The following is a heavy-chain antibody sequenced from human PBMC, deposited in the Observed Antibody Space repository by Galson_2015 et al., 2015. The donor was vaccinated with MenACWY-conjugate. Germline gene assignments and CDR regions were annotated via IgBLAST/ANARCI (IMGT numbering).Heavy chain of an antibody. CDR1: GFSLSTSRVG. V-gene: IGHV2-5*02. CDR2: IYWDDDK. CDR3: AHSPYWSTTNCYAARAFDV. Sequence: PALVKPTQTLTLTCTFSGFSLSTSRVGVGWIRQPPGQALEWLSLIYWDDDKRYSPSLKSRLTITKDTSKNQVVLSMTNMDPVDTATYYCAHSPYWSTTNCYAARAFDVWGQGTVVTVSS. D-gene: IGHD2-2*01. J-gene: IGHJ3*01.